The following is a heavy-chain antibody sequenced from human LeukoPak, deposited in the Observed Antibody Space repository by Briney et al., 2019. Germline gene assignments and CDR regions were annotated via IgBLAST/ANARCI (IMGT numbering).Heavy chain of an antibody. CDR3: ARGGVVPAAIPTDY. J-gene: IGHJ4*02. V-gene: IGHV3-33*01. CDR2: IWYDGSNK. CDR1: GFTFSGYG. D-gene: IGHD2-2*02. Sequence: GRSLRLSCAASGFTFSGYGMHWVRQAPGKGLEGVAVIWYDGSNKYYADSVKGRFTISRDNSKNTLYLQMNSLRAEDTAVYYCARGGVVPAAIPTDYWGQGTLVTVSS.